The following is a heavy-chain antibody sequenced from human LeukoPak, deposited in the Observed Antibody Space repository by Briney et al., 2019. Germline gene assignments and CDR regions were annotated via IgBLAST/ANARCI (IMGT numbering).Heavy chain of an antibody. CDR1: GGSISRYY. CDR2: IYTSGST. CDR3: ARVVDTAMVFFDY. Sequence: TSETLSLTCTVSGGSISRYYWSWIRQPAGKGLEWIGRIYTSGSTNYNPSLKSRVTMSVDTSKSQSSLKLSSVTAADTAVYYCARVVDTAMVFFDYWGQGTLVTVSS. V-gene: IGHV4-4*07. J-gene: IGHJ4*02. D-gene: IGHD5-18*01.